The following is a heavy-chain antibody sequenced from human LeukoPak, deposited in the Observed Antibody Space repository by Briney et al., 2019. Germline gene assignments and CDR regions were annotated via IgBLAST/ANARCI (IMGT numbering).Heavy chain of an antibody. V-gene: IGHV3-23*01. CDR1: GFTFSTYG. J-gene: IGHJ4*02. CDR2: ISTTGDTT. Sequence: GGSLRLSCAASGFTFSTYGMSWVRQAPGKGLEWVSAISTTGDTTYYTDSVKGRFTISRDNSKNTVYLQMSSLRAEDTAVSYCAKRASGYYFDSWGQGTLVTVSS. D-gene: IGHD5-12*01. CDR3: AKRASGYYFDS.